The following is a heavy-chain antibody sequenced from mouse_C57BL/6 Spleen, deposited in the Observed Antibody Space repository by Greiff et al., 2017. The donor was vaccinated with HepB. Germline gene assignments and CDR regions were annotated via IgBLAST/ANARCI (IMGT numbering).Heavy chain of an antibody. V-gene: IGHV1-72*01. CDR2: IDPNSGGT. D-gene: IGHD3-2*02. Sequence: KQSCKASGYTFTSYWMHWVKQRPGRGLEWIGRIDPNSGGTKYNEKFKSKATLTVDKPSSTAYMQLSSLTSEDSAVYYCARLGDSSGLSWFAYWGQGTLVTVSA. CDR3: ARLGDSSGLSWFAY. CDR1: GYTFTSYW. J-gene: IGHJ3*01.